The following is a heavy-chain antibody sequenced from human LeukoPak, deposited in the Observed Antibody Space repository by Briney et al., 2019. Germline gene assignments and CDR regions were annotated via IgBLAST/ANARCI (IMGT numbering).Heavy chain of an antibody. Sequence: GGSLRLSCAASGFTFSSYAMSWVRQAPGKGLEWVAVISYDGSNKYYADSVKGRFTISRDNAKNSLYLQMNSLRAEDTAVYYCVRDHLWAFDIWGQGAMVTVSS. J-gene: IGHJ3*02. CDR2: ISYDGSNK. CDR3: VRDHLWAFDI. D-gene: IGHD2-21*01. CDR1: GFTFSSYA. V-gene: IGHV3-30-3*01.